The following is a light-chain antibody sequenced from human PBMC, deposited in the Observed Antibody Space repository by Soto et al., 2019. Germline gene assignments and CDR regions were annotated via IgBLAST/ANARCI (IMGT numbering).Light chain of an antibody. J-gene: IGKJ2*01. CDR2: GGA. CDR3: LQYVSPPYT. CDR1: QSVSRGN. Sequence: ENVLTQSPGTQSLSPGESVTLSCRASQSVSRGNLAWYQQKPGQAPRLLIYGGAIRATGIPDRFSGSGSGTGFTLSISRLEPEDFAVYYCLQYVSPPYTFGQGTKLEIK. V-gene: IGKV3-20*01.